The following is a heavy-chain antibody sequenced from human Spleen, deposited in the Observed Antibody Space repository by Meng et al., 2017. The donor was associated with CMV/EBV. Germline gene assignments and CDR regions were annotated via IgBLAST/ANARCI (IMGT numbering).Heavy chain of an antibody. CDR3: ARKLIDVPENWFDP. D-gene: IGHD1-14*01. Sequence: TSINYVISWMRRARGRGIGRMGGIIPLFGTANYAQEFQGRVTITSINTNESTSTAYMELSSLRYEDTAVYYCARKLIDVPENWFDPWGQGTLVTVSS. J-gene: IGHJ5*02. CDR1: TSINYV. V-gene: IGHV1-69*05. CDR2: IIPLFGTA.